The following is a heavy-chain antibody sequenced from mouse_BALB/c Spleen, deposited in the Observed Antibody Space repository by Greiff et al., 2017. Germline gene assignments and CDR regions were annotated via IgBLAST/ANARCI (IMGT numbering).Heavy chain of an antibody. CDR1: GFNIKDTY. CDR2: IDPANGNT. D-gene: IGHD2-12*01. Sequence: VQLQQSGAELVKPGASVKLSCTASGFNIKDTYMHWVKQRPEQGLEWIGRIDPANGNTKYDPKFQGKATITADTSSNTAYLQLSSLTSEDTAVYYCASLYDVDYWGQGTTLTVSS. V-gene: IGHV14-3*02. CDR3: ASLYDVDY. J-gene: IGHJ2*01.